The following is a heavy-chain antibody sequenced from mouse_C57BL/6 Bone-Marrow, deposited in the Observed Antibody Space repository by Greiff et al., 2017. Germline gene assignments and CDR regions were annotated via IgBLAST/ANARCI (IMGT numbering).Heavy chain of an antibody. V-gene: IGHV14-3*01. D-gene: IGHD1-1*01. J-gene: IGHJ3*01. CDR1: GFNIKNTY. CDR3: AKFITTVVAEDWGWFAD. Sequence: EVMLVESVAELVRPGASVTLSCTASGFNIKNTYMHWVKQRPVHGLEWIGGIDPANGSTKYAPKFQGKATLTADTSSNTAYLQLSSLTSEDTAIYDCAKFITTVVAEDWGWFADWGKGTLVTVSA. CDR2: IDPANGST.